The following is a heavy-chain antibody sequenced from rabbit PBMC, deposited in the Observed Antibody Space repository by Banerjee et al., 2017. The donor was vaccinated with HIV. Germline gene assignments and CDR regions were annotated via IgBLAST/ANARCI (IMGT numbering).Heavy chain of an antibody. V-gene: IGHV1S40*01. CDR3: ARDLNTVGYSGYGYAITRLDL. D-gene: IGHD6-1*01. CDR1: GFSFSFSYY. Sequence: QSLEESGGDLVQPGASLTLTCTASGFSFSFSYYMCWVRQAPGKGLEWIACIYTGSSGSTYYARWAKGRFTISKTSSTTVTLQMTSLTAADTATYFCARDLNTVGYSGYGYAITRLDLWGQGTLVTVS. CDR2: IYTGSSGST. J-gene: IGHJ3*01.